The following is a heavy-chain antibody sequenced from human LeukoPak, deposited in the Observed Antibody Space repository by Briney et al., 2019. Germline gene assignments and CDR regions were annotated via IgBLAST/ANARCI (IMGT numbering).Heavy chain of an antibody. V-gene: IGHV3-64D*06. D-gene: IGHD5-12*01. CDR3: ARGHEYRGYGQDY. Sequence: PGGSLRLSCSASGFTFSIYAMHWVRQAPGKGLEYVSAINSNGDGTYYADSVKGRFTISRDNSKNTLYLQMGSLSTEDTAVYYCARGHEYRGYGQDYWGQGTLVTVSS. CDR1: GFTFSIYA. CDR2: INSNGDGT. J-gene: IGHJ4*02.